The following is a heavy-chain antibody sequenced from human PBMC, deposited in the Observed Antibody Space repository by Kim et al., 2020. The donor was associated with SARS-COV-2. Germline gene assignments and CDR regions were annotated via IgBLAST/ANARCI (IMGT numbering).Heavy chain of an antibody. CDR3: TTAREGYYDILTGYYFVAEYFQH. D-gene: IGHD3-9*01. J-gene: IGHJ1*01. Sequence: GGSLILSCAASGFTFSDAWMCWVRQAPWKGLEWVGRIKSKTDGGPTEYAAPVKGRCTISTDDSKNTMNLQMNSLKTEDTAVDYCTTAREGYYDILTGYYFVAEYFQHWGQGTLVTVSS. V-gene: IGHV3-15*01. CDR1: GFTFSDAW. CDR2: IKSKTDGGPT.